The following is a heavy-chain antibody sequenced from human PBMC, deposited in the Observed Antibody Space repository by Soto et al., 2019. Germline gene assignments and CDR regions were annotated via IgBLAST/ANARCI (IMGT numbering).Heavy chain of an antibody. D-gene: IGHD4-17*01. V-gene: IGHV1-69*12. Sequence: QVQLVQSGAEVKKPGSSVKVSCKASGGSFNNYAITWVRQAPGQGLEWMGGIIPIFGTPVYAQKFQDRVTITADESTSTAYMEMYSIRSEATAVYYCARKHRDDYDGWFDPWGQGTLVSVSS. CDR2: IIPIFGTP. CDR1: GGSFNNYA. CDR3: ARKHRDDYDGWFDP. J-gene: IGHJ5*02.